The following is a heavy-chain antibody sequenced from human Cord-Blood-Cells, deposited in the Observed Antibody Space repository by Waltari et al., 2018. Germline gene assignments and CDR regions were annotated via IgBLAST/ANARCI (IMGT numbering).Heavy chain of an antibody. V-gene: IGHV4-59*01. CDR1: GGSISSYY. CDR2: IYYSGST. D-gene: IGHD1-20*01. J-gene: IGHJ6*02. CDR3: ARDRPITGTTFGYYYYGMDV. Sequence: QVQLQESGPGLVKPSETLSLTCTVSGGSISSYYWSWIRQPPGKGLEWIGYIYYSGSTNYNPSLKSRVTISVDTSKNQCSLKLSSVTAADTAVYYCARDRPITGTTFGYYYYGMDVWGQGTTVTVSS.